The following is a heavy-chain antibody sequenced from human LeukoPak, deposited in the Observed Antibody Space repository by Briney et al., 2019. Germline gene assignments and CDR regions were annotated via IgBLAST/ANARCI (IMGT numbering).Heavy chain of an antibody. CDR2: IYFSGST. CDR1: GGSISSSSHY. Sequence: SETLSLTCTVFGGSISSSSHYWGWIRQPPGEGLEWIGSIYFSGSTYYSPSLKSRVTISVDPSTNQFSLQLTSVTAPDTAVYFLARHQWLGTLGYLGQGTLVTVSS. V-gene: IGHV4-39*01. CDR3: ARHQWLGTLGY. D-gene: IGHD6-19*01. J-gene: IGHJ4*02.